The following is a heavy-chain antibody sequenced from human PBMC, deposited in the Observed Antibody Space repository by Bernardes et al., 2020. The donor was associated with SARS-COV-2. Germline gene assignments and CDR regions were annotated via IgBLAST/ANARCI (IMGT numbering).Heavy chain of an antibody. CDR3: ARLRYGSGTNFDY. CDR1: GGSISSSSSY. D-gene: IGHD2-15*01. J-gene: IGHJ4*02. V-gene: IGHV4-39*01. Sequence: SETLSLTCTVSGGSISSSSSYWGWLRQPPGKGLEWIGSFSYSGSTYYNPSLKSRVTISVDTSKNQFSLKLSSVTAADTAVYYCARLRYGSGTNFDYWGQGTLVTVSS. CDR2: FSYSGST.